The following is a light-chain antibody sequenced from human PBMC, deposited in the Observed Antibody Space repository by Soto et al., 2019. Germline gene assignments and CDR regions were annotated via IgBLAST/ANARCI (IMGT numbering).Light chain of an antibody. J-gene: IGLJ1*01. CDR1: SSDVGGYNY. CDR2: EVS. Sequence: QSALTQPASVSGSPGQSITISCTGTSSDVGGYNYVSWYQQHPGKAPKLMIYEVSNRASRVSNRFSGSKSGNTASLTISGLQADDEADYYCSSYTSSSIFYVFGTGTKLTVL. V-gene: IGLV2-14*01. CDR3: SSYTSSSIFYV.